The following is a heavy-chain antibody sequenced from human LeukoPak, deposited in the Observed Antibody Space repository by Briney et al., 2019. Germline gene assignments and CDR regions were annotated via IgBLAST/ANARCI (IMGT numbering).Heavy chain of an antibody. D-gene: IGHD3-10*01. CDR1: GFTFSGYS. Sequence: GGSLRLSCAASGFTFSGYSMNWVRQAPGKGLEWVSSISSSSNYIHYADSVKGRFTISRDNAKNSLYLQVNSLRAEDTAVYYCAKASGSGTYYKSPFDYWGQGTLVTVSS. CDR3: AKASGSGTYYKSPFDY. CDR2: ISSSSNYI. V-gene: IGHV3-21*04. J-gene: IGHJ4*02.